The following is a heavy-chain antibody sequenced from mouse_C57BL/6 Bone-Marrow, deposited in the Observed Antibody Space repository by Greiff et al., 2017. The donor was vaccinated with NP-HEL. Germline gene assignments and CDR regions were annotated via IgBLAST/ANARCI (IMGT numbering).Heavy chain of an antibody. CDR3: ARSRYETGAMDY. CDR1: GYTFTDYY. V-gene: IGHV1-76*01. D-gene: IGHD3-2*01. J-gene: IGHJ4*01. CDR2: IYPGSGNT. Sequence: VQLQQSGAELVRPGASVKLSCKASGYTFTDYYINWVKQRPGQGLEWIARIYPGSGNTYYNEKFKGKATLTAEKSSSTAYMQLSSLTSEDSAVYFCARSRYETGAMDYWGQGTSVTVSS.